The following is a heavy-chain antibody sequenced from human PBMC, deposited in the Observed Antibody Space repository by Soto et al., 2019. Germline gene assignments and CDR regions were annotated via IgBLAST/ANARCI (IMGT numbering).Heavy chain of an antibody. V-gene: IGHV4-31*03. CDR2: INHSGST. CDR3: ARRYYYGSGWVWNYYYYMDV. J-gene: IGHJ6*03. CDR1: GGSISSGDYY. D-gene: IGHD3-10*01. Sequence: PSETLSLTCTVSGGSISSGDYYWSWIRQHPGKGMEWIGEINHSGSTNYNPSLKSRVTISVDTSKNQFSLKLSSVTAADTAVYYCARRYYYGSGWVWNYYYYMDVWGKGTTVTVSS.